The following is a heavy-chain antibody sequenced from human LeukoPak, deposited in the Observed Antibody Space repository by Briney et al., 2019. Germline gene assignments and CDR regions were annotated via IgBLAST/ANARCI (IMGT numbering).Heavy chain of an antibody. V-gene: IGHV3-30*18. J-gene: IGHJ4*02. Sequence: PGGSLRLSCAASGLTFSSHWMHWVRQAPGKGLEWVAVISYDGSNKYYADSVKGRFTISRDNSKNTLYLQMNSLRAEDTAVYYCAKGGLWGQGTLVTVSS. CDR3: AKGGL. CDR1: GLTFSSHW. CDR2: ISYDGSNK. D-gene: IGHD3-16*01.